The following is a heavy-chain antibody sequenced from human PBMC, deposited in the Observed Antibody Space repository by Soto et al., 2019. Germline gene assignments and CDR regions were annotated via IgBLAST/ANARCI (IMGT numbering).Heavy chain of an antibody. Sequence: GGSLRLSCAASGFTFSSYAMHWIRQAPGKGLEWVAIISFDGSNEYYADSVKGRFTISRDNSKNTLYLQVRSLRAEDTAVYYCAKTYYYDRSGYYQNWFDPWGQGTLVTVSS. J-gene: IGHJ5*02. D-gene: IGHD3-22*01. V-gene: IGHV3-30-3*02. CDR3: AKTYYYDRSGYYQNWFDP. CDR1: GFTFSSYA. CDR2: ISFDGSNE.